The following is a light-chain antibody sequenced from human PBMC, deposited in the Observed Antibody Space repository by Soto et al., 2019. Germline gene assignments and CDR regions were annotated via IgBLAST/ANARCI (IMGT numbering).Light chain of an antibody. Sequence: EIVLTQSPGTLSLSAGERATLSCRASQSVSSYLAWYQQKPGQAPRLLIYGVSSRATGIPDRFSGSGSGTDFTLTISRLEPEDFAVYYCQQYVTSPLTFGGGTKVEI. CDR2: GVS. V-gene: IGKV3-20*01. J-gene: IGKJ4*01. CDR3: QQYVTSPLT. CDR1: QSVSSY.